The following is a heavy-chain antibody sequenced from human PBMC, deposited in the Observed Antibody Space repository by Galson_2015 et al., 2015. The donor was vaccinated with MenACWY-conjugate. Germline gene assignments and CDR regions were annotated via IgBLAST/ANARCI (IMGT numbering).Heavy chain of an antibody. Sequence: SLRLSCAASGFTFTDAWMTWVRQAPGKGLEWVGRLKSKSDGGTADFDAPVKGRFSISRDDSKKTLYLQMNSLKTGDTAGYYCTTDMLGVDHLPPGVKYDCYG. CDR3: TTDMLGVDHLPPGVKYDCYG. J-gene: IGHJ6*01. D-gene: IGHD3-16*01. V-gene: IGHV3-15*01. CDR2: LKSKSDGGTA. CDR1: GFTFTDAW.